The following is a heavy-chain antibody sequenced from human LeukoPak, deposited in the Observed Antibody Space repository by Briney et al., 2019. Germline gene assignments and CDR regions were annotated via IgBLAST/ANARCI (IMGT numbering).Heavy chain of an antibody. CDR3: AKGLKGDYYDSSGYYLTGAPTGY. CDR2: ISGSGGST. J-gene: IGHJ4*02. Sequence: GGSLRLSCAASGFTFSSYAMSWVRQAPGKGLEWVSAISGSGGSTYYADSVKGRFTISRDNSKNTLYLQMNSLRAEDTAVYYCAKGLKGDYYDSSGYYLTGAPTGYWDQGTLVTVSS. V-gene: IGHV3-23*01. D-gene: IGHD3-22*01. CDR1: GFTFSSYA.